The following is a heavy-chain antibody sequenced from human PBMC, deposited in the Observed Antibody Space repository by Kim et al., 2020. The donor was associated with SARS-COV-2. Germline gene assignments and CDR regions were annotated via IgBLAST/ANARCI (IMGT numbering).Heavy chain of an antibody. V-gene: IGHV4-34*01. CDR2: INHSGST. D-gene: IGHD6-6*01. Sequence: SETLSLTCAVYGGSFSGYYWSWIRQPPGKGLEWIGEINHSGSTNYNPSLKSRVTISVDTSKNQFSLKLSSVTAADTAVYYCARGIRGLYSSSSPGWFDPWGQGTLVTVSS. CDR1: GGSFSGYY. CDR3: ARGIRGLYSSSSPGWFDP. J-gene: IGHJ5*02.